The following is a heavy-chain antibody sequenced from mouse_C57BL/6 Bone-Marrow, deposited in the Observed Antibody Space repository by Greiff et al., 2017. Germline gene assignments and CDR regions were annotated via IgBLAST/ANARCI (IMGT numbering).Heavy chain of an antibody. V-gene: IGHV1-18*01. Sequence: EVKLQQSGPELVKPGASVKIPCKASGYTFTDYNMDWVKQSHGKSLEWIGDINPNNGGTIYNQKFKGKATLTVDKSSSTAYMELRSLTSEDTAVYYCARVDYYYGSSPYYYAMDYWGQGTSVTVSS. D-gene: IGHD1-1*01. CDR1: GYTFTDYN. J-gene: IGHJ4*01. CDR3: ARVDYYYGSSPYYYAMDY. CDR2: INPNNGGT.